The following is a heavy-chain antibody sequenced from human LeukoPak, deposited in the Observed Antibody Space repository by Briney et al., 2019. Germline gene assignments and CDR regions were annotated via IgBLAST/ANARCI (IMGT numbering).Heavy chain of an antibody. CDR3: TTHFGVVSWFDP. CDR1: GFTFSNAW. V-gene: IGHV3-15*01. Sequence: PGGSLRLSCAASGFTFSNAWMSWVRQAPGKGLEWVGRIKSKTDGGTTDYAAPVKGRFTISRDDSKNTLYLQMNSLKTEDTAVYYCTTHFGVVSWFDPWGQGTLVTVFS. D-gene: IGHD3-3*01. J-gene: IGHJ5*02. CDR2: IKSKTDGGTT.